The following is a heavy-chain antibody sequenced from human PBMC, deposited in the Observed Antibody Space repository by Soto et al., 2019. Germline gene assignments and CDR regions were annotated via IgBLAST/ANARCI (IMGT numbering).Heavy chain of an antibody. CDR3: ATHYYYENSVYFYD. Sequence: QVQLVESGGGLVKPGGSLRLSCAASGFTFSDYYISWIRQAPGKGLEWVSYISPSSSGRATDYADSVKGRFTISRDDAKNSLYLQMNGLRAEDTAMYYCATHYYYENSVYFYDWGQGTLVTVSS. D-gene: IGHD3-22*01. CDR2: ISPSSSGRAT. J-gene: IGHJ4*02. V-gene: IGHV3-11*01. CDR1: GFTFSDYY.